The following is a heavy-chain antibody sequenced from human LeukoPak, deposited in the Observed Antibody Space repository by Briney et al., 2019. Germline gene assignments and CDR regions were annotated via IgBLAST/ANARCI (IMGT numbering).Heavy chain of an antibody. CDR3: ARHTVVPAVRGRIDP. J-gene: IGHJ5*02. Sequence: SETLSLTCTVSGGSISSGGYYWGWIRQPPGKGLEWIGSIYYSGSTYYNPSLKSRVTISVDTSKNQFSLKLSSVTAADSAVYYCARHTVVPAVRGRIDPWGQGTLVTVSS. V-gene: IGHV4-39*01. D-gene: IGHD2-2*01. CDR1: GGSISSGGYY. CDR2: IYYSGST.